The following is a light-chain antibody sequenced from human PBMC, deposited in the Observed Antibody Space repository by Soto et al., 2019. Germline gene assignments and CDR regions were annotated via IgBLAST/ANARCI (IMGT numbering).Light chain of an antibody. CDR1: QDISTY. V-gene: IGKV1-33*01. J-gene: IGKJ4*01. CDR2: DAS. Sequence: DIQMTQSPPSLSASVGDRVTITCQASQDISTYLNWYQQKPGKAPQLLIYDASNLETGVPSRFSGSGSGTDFTFTISSLQTEDFTTYDCQQYDDLPPTFGGGTKVEI. CDR3: QQYDDLPPT.